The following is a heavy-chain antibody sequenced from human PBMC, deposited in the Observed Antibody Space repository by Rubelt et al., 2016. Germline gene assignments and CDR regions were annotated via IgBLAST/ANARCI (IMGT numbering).Heavy chain of an antibody. Sequence: QVQLQESGPGLVKPSETLTLTCTVSGAPIINFYWAWIRQSPGKGLEWIGHVYYNGDTIYNPSLKSRVTISLGTSQRHYSLKLKSVTAVDTAVYYCARVREYGNSISCLDMDVWGKGTSVTVSS. CDR1: GAPIINFY. CDR2: VYYNGDT. V-gene: IGHV4-59*01. CDR3: ARVREYGNSISCLDMDV. J-gene: IGHJ6*04. D-gene: IGHD2/OR15-2a*01.